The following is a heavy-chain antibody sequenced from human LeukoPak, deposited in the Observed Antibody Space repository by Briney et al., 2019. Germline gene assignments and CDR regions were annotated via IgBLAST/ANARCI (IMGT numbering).Heavy chain of an antibody. CDR2: IGGSRGSP. Sequence: GGSLRLSCAASGFTFSSYAMTWVRQAPGKGLEWVSTIGGSRGSPYFADSVKDRFSISRDNSKNTLYLQMDSLRAEDTALYYCAKNKRDFGDYWYYFDSWGQGTLVTVSS. V-gene: IGHV3-23*01. CDR1: GFTFSSYA. J-gene: IGHJ4*02. CDR3: AKNKRDFGDYWYYFDS. D-gene: IGHD4-17*01.